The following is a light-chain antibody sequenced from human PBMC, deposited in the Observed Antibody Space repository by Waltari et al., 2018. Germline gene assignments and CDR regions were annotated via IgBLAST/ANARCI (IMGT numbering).Light chain of an antibody. Sequence: DIQKTQSPSTLSASVGDRVIITCRASQSISSWLAWYQQKPGKAPKLLIYKASSLESGVPSRFSGSGSGTEFTLTISSLQPDDFATYYCQQYNTYSWTFGQGTKVEIK. CDR3: QQYNTYSWT. J-gene: IGKJ1*01. CDR1: QSISSW. CDR2: KAS. V-gene: IGKV1-5*03.